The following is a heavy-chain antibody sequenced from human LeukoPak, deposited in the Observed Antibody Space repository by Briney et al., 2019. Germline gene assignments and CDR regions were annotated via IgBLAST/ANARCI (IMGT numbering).Heavy chain of an antibody. CDR1: GFSVSGNY. CDR3: ATWPGVWHGEDC. D-gene: IGHD3-10*01. Sequence: GGSLRLSCAGTGFSVSGNYMAWVREAPGKGLEWVSTIYGGGSTYYADSVKGRFTISRDNSQNTLYLQMNNLRAEDTAVYHCATWPGVWHGEDCCGQATLATASA. V-gene: IGHV3-53*01. J-gene: IGHJ4*02. CDR2: IYGGGST.